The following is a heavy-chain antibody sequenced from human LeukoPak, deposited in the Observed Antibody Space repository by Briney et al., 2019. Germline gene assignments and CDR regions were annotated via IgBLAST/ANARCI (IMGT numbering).Heavy chain of an antibody. D-gene: IGHD3-22*01. CDR1: GFTFSSYE. J-gene: IGHJ4*02. Sequence: GGSLRLSCAASGFTFSSYEMNWVRQAPGKGLEWVSYISSSGSTIYYADSVKGRFTISRDNAKNSPHLQMNSLRAEDTAVCYCARDSRAHYYDSSGTDYWGQGTLVTVSS. CDR2: ISSSGSTI. CDR3: ARDSRAHYYDSSGTDY. V-gene: IGHV3-48*03.